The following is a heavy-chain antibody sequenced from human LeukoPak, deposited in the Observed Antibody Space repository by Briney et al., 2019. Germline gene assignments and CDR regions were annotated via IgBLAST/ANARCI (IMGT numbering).Heavy chain of an antibody. Sequence: GGSLRLSCAASGFTFSSYWMSWVRQAPGKGLEWVANIKQDGSEKYYVDSVKGRFTISRDNAKNSLYLQMNSLRAEDAAVYYCARESGSGSYSFDYWGQGTLVTVSS. D-gene: IGHD3-10*01. J-gene: IGHJ4*02. CDR2: IKQDGSEK. V-gene: IGHV3-7*03. CDR1: GFTFSSYW. CDR3: ARESGSGSYSFDY.